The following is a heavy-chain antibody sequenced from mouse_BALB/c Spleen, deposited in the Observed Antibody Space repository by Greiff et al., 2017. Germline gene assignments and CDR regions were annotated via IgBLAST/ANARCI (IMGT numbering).Heavy chain of an antibody. CDR3: ARRGLYDGYYFDY. CDR1: GYTFTSYV. J-gene: IGHJ2*01. Sequence: VQLQQSGPELVKPGASVKMSCKASGYTFTSYVMHWVKQKPGQGLEWIGYINPYNDGTKYNEKFKGKATLTSDKSSSTAYMELSSLTSEDSAVYYCARRGLYDGYYFDYWGQGTTLTVSS. D-gene: IGHD2-3*01. CDR2: INPYNDGT. V-gene: IGHV1-14*01.